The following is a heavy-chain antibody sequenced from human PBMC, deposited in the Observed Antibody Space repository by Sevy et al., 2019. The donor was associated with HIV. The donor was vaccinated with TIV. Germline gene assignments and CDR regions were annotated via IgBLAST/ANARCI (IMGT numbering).Heavy chain of an antibody. CDR2: ISSSSSYI. CDR1: GFTFSSYS. Sequence: GGSLRLSCAASGFTFSSYSMNWVRQAPGKGLEWVSSISSSSSYIYYADSVKGRFTISKNNAKNSLYLQMNSLRAEDTVVYYCARVLVSGSAIKDYYGMDVWGQGTTVTVSS. CDR3: ARVLVSGSAIKDYYGMDV. V-gene: IGHV3-21*01. D-gene: IGHD3-10*01. J-gene: IGHJ6*02.